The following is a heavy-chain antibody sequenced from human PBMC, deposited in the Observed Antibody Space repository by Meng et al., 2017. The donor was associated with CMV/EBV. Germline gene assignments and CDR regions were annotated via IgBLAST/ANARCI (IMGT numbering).Heavy chain of an antibody. V-gene: IGHV3-30*02. J-gene: IGHJ4*02. CDR1: GFTFSNYA. CDR2: IRYDGSNK. CDR3: ANQYSSSWGGGYFDY. D-gene: IGHD6-13*01. Sequence: GESLKISCAASGFTFSNYAMHWVRQAPGKGLEWVAFIRYDGSNKYYADSVKGRFTISRDNSKNTLYLQMNSLRAEDTAVYYCANQYSSSWGGGYFDYWGQGTLVTVSS.